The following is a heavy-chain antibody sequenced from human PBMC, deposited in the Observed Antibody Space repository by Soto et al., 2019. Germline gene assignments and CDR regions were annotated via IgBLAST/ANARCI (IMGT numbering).Heavy chain of an antibody. J-gene: IGHJ4*02. V-gene: IGHV1-69*06. CDR3: ARGRYCSGGSCSDFDY. D-gene: IGHD2-15*01. CDR1: GGTFSSYA. Sequence: QVQLVQSGAEVKKPGSSVKVSCKASGGTFSSYAISWVRQAPGQGLEWMGGIIPIFGTANYAQKFQGRVTMTADKSTSTAYMELSSLRSEDTAVYYCARGRYCSGGSCSDFDYWGQGTLVTVSS. CDR2: IIPIFGTA.